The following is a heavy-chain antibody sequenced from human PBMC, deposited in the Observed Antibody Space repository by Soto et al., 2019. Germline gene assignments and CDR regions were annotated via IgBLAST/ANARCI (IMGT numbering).Heavy chain of an antibody. CDR1: GGTFSSYS. CDR3: ARTRITMIVVVTIRPMDYGMDV. V-gene: IGHV1-69*13. Sequence: ASVKVSCKASGGTFSSYSISWVRQAPGQGREWMGVIIPIVGRANYAQKFQDRVTITPDESTSTPYMEMSSLRSEETAVYYCARTRITMIVVVTIRPMDYGMDVWGQGTTVTVSS. J-gene: IGHJ6*02. CDR2: IIPIVGRA. D-gene: IGHD3-22*01.